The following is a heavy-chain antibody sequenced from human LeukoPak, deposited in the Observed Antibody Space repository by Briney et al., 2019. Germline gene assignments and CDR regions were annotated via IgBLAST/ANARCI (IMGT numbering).Heavy chain of an antibody. CDR2: IYYSGST. CDR1: GGSFTSYY. Sequence: SETLSLTCTVSGGSFTSYYWSWIRQPPGKGLEGIGYIYYSGSTNHNPSLKSRVTISVDASKNQFSLKLSSVTAADTAVYYCAGGAYSGSYHFDYWGQGTPVTVSS. D-gene: IGHD1-26*01. J-gene: IGHJ4*02. V-gene: IGHV4-59*01. CDR3: AGGAYSGSYHFDY.